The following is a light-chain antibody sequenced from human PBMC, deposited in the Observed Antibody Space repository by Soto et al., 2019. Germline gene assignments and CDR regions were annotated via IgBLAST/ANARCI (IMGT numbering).Light chain of an antibody. V-gene: IGLV1-40*01. CDR3: QSYDGSLTTAV. J-gene: IGLJ2*01. Sequence: QSVLTQPPSASAAPGQTITISCTGSSSNIGAGYYVHWYQQLPGRAPKLLIYGNNNRPSGVPDRFSGSKSGTSASLPITGVLGADEAEDHCQSYDGSLTTAVFGGGTKLTVL. CDR1: SSNIGAGYY. CDR2: GNN.